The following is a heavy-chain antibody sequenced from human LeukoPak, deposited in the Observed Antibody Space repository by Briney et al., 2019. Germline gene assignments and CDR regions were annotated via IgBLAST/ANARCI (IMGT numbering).Heavy chain of an antibody. CDR2: ISSNSDYI. D-gene: IGHD6-19*01. Sequence: GGSLRLSRAASGFTFSSYGMHWVRQAPGKGLEWVSSISSNSDYIYYADSVKGRFTISRDNAKNSLYLQMNSLRAEDTAMYYCARAAGRYSSGWYYFDYWGQGTLVTVSS. V-gene: IGHV3-21*01. CDR1: GFTFSSYG. CDR3: ARAAGRYSSGWYYFDY. J-gene: IGHJ4*02.